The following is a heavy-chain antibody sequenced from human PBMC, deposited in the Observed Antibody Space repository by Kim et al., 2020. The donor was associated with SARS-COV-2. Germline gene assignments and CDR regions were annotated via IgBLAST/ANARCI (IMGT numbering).Heavy chain of an antibody. V-gene: IGHV4-4*02. Sequence: SETLSLTCAVSGGSISSSNWWSWVRQPPGKGLEWIGEIYHSGSTNYNPSLKSRVTISVDKSKNQFSLKLSSVTAADTAVYYCARWTVAAAGTRFDPWGQGTLVTVSS. J-gene: IGHJ5*02. CDR3: ARWTVAAAGTRFDP. CDR1: GGSISSSNW. CDR2: IYHSGST. D-gene: IGHD2-15*01.